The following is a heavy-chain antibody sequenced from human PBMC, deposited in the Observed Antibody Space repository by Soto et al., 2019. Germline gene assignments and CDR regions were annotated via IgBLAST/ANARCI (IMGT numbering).Heavy chain of an antibody. V-gene: IGHV4-38-2*02. J-gene: IGHJ6*02. CDR2: ISHSGTT. D-gene: IGHD4-17*01. Sequence: SETLSLTCLVSGFPISSTYSWGWIRQPPGKGLEWIGSISHSGTTSYSPSLTSRVSISVDTSKNQVSLKLTSVTASDTAVYFCARVTMVIRDSDHFGVDVWGHGTTVTVSS. CDR1: GFPISSTYS. CDR3: ARVTMVIRDSDHFGVDV.